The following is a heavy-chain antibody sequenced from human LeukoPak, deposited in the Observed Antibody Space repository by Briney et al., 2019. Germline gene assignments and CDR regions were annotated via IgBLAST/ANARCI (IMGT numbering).Heavy chain of an antibody. V-gene: IGHV4-39*01. CDR2: IYYSGTT. CDR3: ARNREQWVVRDFDY. D-gene: IGHD6-19*01. Sequence: PSETLSLICTVSGGSISSSNYYWGWIRQPPGKGLEWIGNIYYSGTTYYNPSLKSRVTISADTSKNQFSLKLSSVTAADTAVYYCARNREQWVVRDFDYWGQGTLVTVSS. J-gene: IGHJ4*02. CDR1: GGSISSSNYY.